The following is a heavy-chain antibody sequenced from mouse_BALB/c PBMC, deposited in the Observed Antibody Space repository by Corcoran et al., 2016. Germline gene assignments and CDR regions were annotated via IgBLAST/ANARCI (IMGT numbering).Heavy chain of an antibody. CDR2: IYPGNGDA. Sequence: QVQLQQPGAELVKPGASVKMSCKDSGYTFTSYNMHWVKQTPGQGLEWIGAIYPGNGDASYNQKFKGKATLTADKSSSTAYIELLSLTSEDSAVYYCARYGRYYGSSNWYFDVWGAGTTVIVSS. V-gene: IGHV1-12*01. D-gene: IGHD1-1*01. J-gene: IGHJ1*01. CDR3: ARYGRYYGSSNWYFDV. CDR1: GYTFTSYN.